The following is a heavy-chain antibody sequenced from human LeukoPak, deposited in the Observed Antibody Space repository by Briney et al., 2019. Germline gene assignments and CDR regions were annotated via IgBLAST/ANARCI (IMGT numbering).Heavy chain of an antibody. J-gene: IGHJ6*02. CDR2: IIPIFGTA. CDR1: GGTFSSYA. CDR3: ARVVAAIVDSYYYYYGMDV. D-gene: IGHD5-18*01. V-gene: IGHV1-69*13. Sequence: GASVKVSCKASGGTFSSYAISWVRQAPGQGLEWMGGIIPIFGTANYAQKFQGRVTITADESTSTAYMELSSLRSEDTAVYYCARVVAAIVDSYYYYYGMDVWGQGATVTVSS.